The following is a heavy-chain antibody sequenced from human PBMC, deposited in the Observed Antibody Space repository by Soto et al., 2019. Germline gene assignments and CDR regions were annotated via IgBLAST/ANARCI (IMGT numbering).Heavy chain of an antibody. D-gene: IGHD3-10*01. CDR3: ATSMVRGGSPRDWYFDL. V-gene: IGHV1-24*01. CDR2: FDPEDGET. J-gene: IGHJ2*01. CDR1: GYTLTELS. Sequence: ASVKVSCKVSGYTLTELSMHWVRQAPGKGLEWMGGFDPEDGETIYAQKFQGRVTMTEDTSTDTAYMELSSLRSEDTAVYYCATSMVRGGSPRDWYFDLWGRGTLVTVSS.